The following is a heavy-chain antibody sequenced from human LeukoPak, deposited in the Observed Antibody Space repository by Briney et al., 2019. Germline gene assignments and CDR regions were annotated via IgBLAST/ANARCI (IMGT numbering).Heavy chain of an antibody. Sequence: GGSLRLSCAASGFTFSSDWMSWVRQAPGKGVEGVADIKQDGSEKYYVDSVKGRFTISRDNAKNSLYLQMNSLRAEDTAVYYCARFGRSKWLVNWGQGTLVTVSS. CDR2: IKQDGSEK. CDR3: ARFGRSKWLVN. J-gene: IGHJ4*02. V-gene: IGHV3-7*01. CDR1: GFTFSSDW. D-gene: IGHD6-19*01.